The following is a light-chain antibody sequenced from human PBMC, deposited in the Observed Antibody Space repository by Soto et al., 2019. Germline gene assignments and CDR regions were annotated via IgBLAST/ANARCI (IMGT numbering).Light chain of an antibody. V-gene: IGKV3-15*01. J-gene: IGKJ3*01. CDR3: QQRSNWPPTFT. CDR2: GAS. Sequence: VMTQSPATLSVSPGERATLSCWASETVATNLAWYQQKPGQAPRLLISGASTRAAGISDRFRGSGSGTEFTLTISSLRSEDSAVYYCQQRSNWPPTFTFGPGTKVDIK. CDR1: ETVATN.